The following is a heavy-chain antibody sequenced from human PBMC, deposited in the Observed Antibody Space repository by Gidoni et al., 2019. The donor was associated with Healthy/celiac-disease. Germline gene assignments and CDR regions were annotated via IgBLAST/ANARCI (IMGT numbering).Heavy chain of an antibody. D-gene: IGHD2-15*01. CDR2: INHSGST. V-gene: IGHV4-34*01. Sequence: QVQLQQWGAGLLKPSETLSLPCAVYGGSFSGSYWSWIRQPPGKGLEWIGEINHSGSTNYNPSLKSRVTISVDTSKNQFSLKLSSVTAADTAVYYCARGLPVGGRQPLSAFDIWGQGTMVTVSS. CDR1: GGSFSGSY. J-gene: IGHJ3*02. CDR3: ARGLPVGGRQPLSAFDI.